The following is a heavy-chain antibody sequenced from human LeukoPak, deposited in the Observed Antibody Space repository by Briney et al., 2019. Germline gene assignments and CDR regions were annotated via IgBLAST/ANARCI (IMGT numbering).Heavy chain of an antibody. V-gene: IGHV3-30-3*01. J-gene: IGHJ4*02. Sequence: GRSLRLSCAASGFTFSSYAMHWVRQAPGKGLEWVAVISYDGSNKYYADSVKGRFTISRDNSKNTLYLQMNSLRAEDTAVYYSARVRFAYCGGDCYSGFDYWGQGTLVTVSS. CDR2: ISYDGSNK. CDR3: ARVRFAYCGGDCYSGFDY. D-gene: IGHD2-21*02. CDR1: GFTFSSYA.